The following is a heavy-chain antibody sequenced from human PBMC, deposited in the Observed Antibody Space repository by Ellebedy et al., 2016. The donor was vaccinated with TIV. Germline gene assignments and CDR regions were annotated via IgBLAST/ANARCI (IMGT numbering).Heavy chain of an antibody. CDR3: AKALGYCSGSSCYYYMDV. CDR1: GFTFDDYA. CDR2: ISWNSGSI. J-gene: IGHJ6*03. V-gene: IGHV3-9*01. Sequence: GGSLRLSXAASGFTFDDYAMHWVRQAPGKGLEWVSGISWNSGSIGYADSVKGRFTISRDNAKNSLYLQMNSLRAEDTALYYCAKALGYCSGSSCYYYMDVWGKGTTVTVSS. D-gene: IGHD2-15*01.